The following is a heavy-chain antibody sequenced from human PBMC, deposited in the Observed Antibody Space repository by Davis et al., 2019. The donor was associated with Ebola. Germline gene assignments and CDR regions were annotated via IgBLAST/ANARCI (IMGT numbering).Heavy chain of an antibody. V-gene: IGHV4-34*01. CDR3: ASRRRLLAAAGSSRWFDP. CDR2: IYYSGST. D-gene: IGHD6-13*01. J-gene: IGHJ5*02. Sequence: SETLSLTCAVYGGSFSGYYWGWIRQPPGKGLEWIGSIYYSGSTNYNPSLKSRVTISVDTSKNQFSLKLSSVTAADTAVYYCASRRRLLAAAGSSRWFDPWGQGTLVTVSS. CDR1: GGSFSGYY.